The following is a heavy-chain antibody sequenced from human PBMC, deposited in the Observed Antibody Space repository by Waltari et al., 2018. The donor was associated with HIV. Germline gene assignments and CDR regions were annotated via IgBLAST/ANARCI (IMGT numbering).Heavy chain of an antibody. CDR1: EYNFSDSY. Sequence: QGLLVQSAPDVRTPGASLQVSCTASEYNFSDSYNPCVRQAPGHGLEWMGWINPNNGGTNSARKFHDRLTMTIDTSVTTADLDLGRLTSDDTAVYYCARGESGKKWLSPYNWFDPWGQGTLVTVSS. J-gene: IGHJ5*02. D-gene: IGHD6-19*01. CDR3: ARGESGKKWLSPYNWFDP. CDR2: INPNNGGT. V-gene: IGHV1-2*02.